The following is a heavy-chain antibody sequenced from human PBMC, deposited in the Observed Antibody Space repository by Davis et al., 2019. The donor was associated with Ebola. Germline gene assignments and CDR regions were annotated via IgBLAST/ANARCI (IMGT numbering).Heavy chain of an antibody. V-gene: IGHV5-51*01. J-gene: IGHJ4*02. CDR3: TRSISYRGSNSDY. CDR2: IYPGDSDT. CDR1: RYSFTRYW. D-gene: IGHD4-23*01. Sequence: SRYSFTRYWLAWLRQMPGKGLEWLGMIYPGDSDTRYSPSFQGPVTISVDQSISTAYLQWSSLKASDTAMYYCTRSISYRGSNSDYWGQGTLVTVSS.